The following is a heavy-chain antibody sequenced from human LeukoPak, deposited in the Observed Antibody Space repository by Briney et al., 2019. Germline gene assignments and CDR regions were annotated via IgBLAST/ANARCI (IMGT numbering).Heavy chain of an antibody. Sequence: SETLSLTCTVSGGSISSSSYYWGWIRQPPGKGLEWIGYIYYSGSTNYNPSLKSRVTISVDTSKNQFSLKLSSVTAAGTAVYYCARESEYEINWFDPWGQGTLVTVSS. CDR3: ARESEYEINWFDP. D-gene: IGHD2-2*01. V-gene: IGHV4-61*01. J-gene: IGHJ5*02. CDR1: GGSISSSSYY. CDR2: IYYSGST.